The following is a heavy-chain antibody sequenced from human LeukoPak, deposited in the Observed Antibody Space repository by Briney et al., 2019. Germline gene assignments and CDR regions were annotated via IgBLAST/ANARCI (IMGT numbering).Heavy chain of an antibody. CDR2: ISSSSSYI. CDR3: APWGSATRPFDY. Sequence: GGSLRLSCVVSGFTFSSYSMNWVRQAPGKGLEWVSSISSSSSYIYYADSVKGRFTISRDNAKNSLYLQMNSLRAEDTGVYYCAPWGSATRPFDYWGQGTLVTVSA. J-gene: IGHJ4*02. CDR1: GFTFSSYS. V-gene: IGHV3-21*01. D-gene: IGHD7-27*01.